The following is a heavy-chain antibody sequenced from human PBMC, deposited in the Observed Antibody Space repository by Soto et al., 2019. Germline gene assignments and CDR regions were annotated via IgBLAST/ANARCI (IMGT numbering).Heavy chain of an antibody. Sequence: LHAVSRTYDICGGSVSSNIAASNWIRKSPSRGLEWLGRTYYRSKWYNDYAVSVKSRITINPDTSKNQFSLQLNSVTPEDTAVYYCARDSPGIAAAGRPLRYYYGMDVWGQGTTVT. CDR3: ARDSPGIAAAGRPLRYYYGMDV. V-gene: IGHV6-1*01. D-gene: IGHD6-13*01. CDR2: TYYRSKWYN. CDR1: GGSVSSNIAA. J-gene: IGHJ6*02.